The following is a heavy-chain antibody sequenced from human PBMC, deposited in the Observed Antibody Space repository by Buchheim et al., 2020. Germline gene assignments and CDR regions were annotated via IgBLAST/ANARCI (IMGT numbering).Heavy chain of an antibody. CDR1: GGSISSGDYY. D-gene: IGHD1-26*01. CDR3: ARDSLDSGSYVSRAYYFDY. V-gene: IGHV4-30-4*01. J-gene: IGHJ4*02. CDR2: IYYSGST. Sequence: QVQLQESGPGLVKPSQTLSLTCTVSGGSISSGDYYWSWIRQPPGKGLEWIGYIYYSGSTYYNPSLKSRVTISVDKFKNQFSLKLSSVTAADTAVYYCARDSLDSGSYVSRAYYFDYWGQGTL.